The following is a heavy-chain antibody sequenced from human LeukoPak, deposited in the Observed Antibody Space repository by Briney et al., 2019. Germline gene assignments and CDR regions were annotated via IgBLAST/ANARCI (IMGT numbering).Heavy chain of an antibody. Sequence: SETLSLTCTVSGGSISSGGYYWSWIRQHPGKGLEWIGYIYYSGSPYYNPSLKSRVTISVDTSKNQFSLKLSSVTAADTAVYYCARDYRGDGYNFDYWGQGTLVTVSS. V-gene: IGHV4-31*03. CDR2: IYYSGSP. CDR1: GGSISSGGYY. CDR3: ARDYRGDGYNFDY. D-gene: IGHD5-24*01. J-gene: IGHJ4*02.